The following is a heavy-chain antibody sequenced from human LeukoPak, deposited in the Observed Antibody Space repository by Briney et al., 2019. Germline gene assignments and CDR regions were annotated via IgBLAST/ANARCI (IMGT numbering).Heavy chain of an antibody. CDR2: IQSDGSYE. Sequence: GGSLRLSCAASVFTFSAFAMNWVRHVPGKGLQCLAFIQSDGSYEFYADYVKGRFTISRDNSKKTVFPQMNTLRPEDTATYYCAKDPGVVGSYDYWGQGALVTVSS. D-gene: IGHD3-10*01. V-gene: IGHV3-30*02. CDR3: AKDPGVVGSYDY. CDR1: VFTFSAFA. J-gene: IGHJ4*02.